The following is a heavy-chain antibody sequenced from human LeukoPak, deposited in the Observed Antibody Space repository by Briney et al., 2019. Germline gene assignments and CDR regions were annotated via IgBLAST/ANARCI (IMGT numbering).Heavy chain of an antibody. Sequence: ASVKVSCKASGYSFTIYGISWVRQAPGQGLEWMGWISAYNGNTNYAQKLQGRVTMTTDTSTSTAYMELRSLRSDDTAVYYCARDYDILTGYSNWFDPWGQGTLVTVSS. D-gene: IGHD3-9*01. CDR2: ISAYNGNT. CDR3: ARDYDILTGYSNWFDP. V-gene: IGHV1-18*01. CDR1: GYSFTIYG. J-gene: IGHJ5*02.